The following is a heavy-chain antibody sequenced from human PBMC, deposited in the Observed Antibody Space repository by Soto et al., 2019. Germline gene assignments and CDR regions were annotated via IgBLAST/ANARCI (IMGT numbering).Heavy chain of an antibody. V-gene: IGHV3-7*01. CDR1: GFTFSSYA. Sequence: GGSLRLSCAASGFTFSSYAMKWVRQAPGKGLEWVASIKQDGSEKYYVDSVKGRFTISRDNAKNSLYLQMNSLRAEDTAVYYCARAAKTYYDFWSGYQSKYYYYYYMDVWGKGTTVTVSS. CDR3: ARAAKTYYDFWSGYQSKYYYYYYMDV. CDR2: IKQDGSEK. J-gene: IGHJ6*03. D-gene: IGHD3-3*01.